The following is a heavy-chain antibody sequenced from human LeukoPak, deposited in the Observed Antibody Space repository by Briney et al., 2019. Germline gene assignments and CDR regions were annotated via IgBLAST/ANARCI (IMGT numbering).Heavy chain of an antibody. CDR1: GLSFKNLA. J-gene: IGHJ3*02. CDR3: AKAPPRLYYDFWSGSRDAFDI. D-gene: IGHD3-3*01. V-gene: IGHV3-23*01. Sequence: PGESLRLSCTASGLSFKNLAMNWVRQAPGKGLEWVSTVSVAGSITYYADSVKGRFTISRDNSKNTLYLQMNSLRAEDTAVYYCAKAPPRLYYDFWSGSRDAFDIWGQGTMVTVSS. CDR2: VSVAGSIT.